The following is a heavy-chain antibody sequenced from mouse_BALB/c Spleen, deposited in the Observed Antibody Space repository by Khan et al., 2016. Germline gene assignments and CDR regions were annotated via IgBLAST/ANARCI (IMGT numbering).Heavy chain of an antibody. CDR3: ARRYGNYWFSY. CDR2: ISYSGST. D-gene: IGHD2-10*02. CDR1: GYSITSDYA. J-gene: IGHJ3*01. V-gene: IGHV3-2*02. Sequence: EVQLQESGPGLVKPSQSLSLTCTVTGYSITSDYAWNWIRQFPGNKLEWMGYISYSGSTSYNPSLKSRISITRETYKNQFFLQLNSVTTKDTATYYCARRYGNYWFSYWVQGTLVTVSA.